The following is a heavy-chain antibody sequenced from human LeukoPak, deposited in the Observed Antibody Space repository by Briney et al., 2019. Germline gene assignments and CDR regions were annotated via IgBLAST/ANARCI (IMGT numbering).Heavy chain of an antibody. D-gene: IGHD6-6*01. J-gene: IGHJ4*02. CDR3: AKAIHSSSSGVVDY. V-gene: IGHV3-30*02. CDR2: IRYDGSNK. Sequence: PGWSVRLSCAANRFIFSNYAMHWGREAPGKGLEWVTFIRYDGSNKYYAESVKGRFTISRDNSKNTLYLQMNSLRAEDTAVYHCAKAIHSSSSGVVDYWGQGTLVTVSS. CDR1: RFIFSNYA.